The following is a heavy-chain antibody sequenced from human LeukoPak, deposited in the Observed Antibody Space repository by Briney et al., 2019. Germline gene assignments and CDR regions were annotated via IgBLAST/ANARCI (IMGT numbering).Heavy chain of an antibody. CDR1: GFTFSNYW. D-gene: IGHD1-26*01. CDR2: INSDGSST. J-gene: IGHJ4*02. V-gene: IGHV3-74*01. CDR3: ARALYSGSYDFGY. Sequence: GGSLGLSCAASGFTFSNYWMYWVRQAPGKGLVWVSRINSDGSSTSYADSVKGRFTISRDNAKNTLYLQMNSLRAEDAAVYYCARALYSGSYDFGYWGQGTLVTVSS.